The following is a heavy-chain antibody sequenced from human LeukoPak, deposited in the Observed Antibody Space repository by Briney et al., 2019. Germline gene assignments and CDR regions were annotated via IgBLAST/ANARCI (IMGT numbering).Heavy chain of an antibody. Sequence: SETLSLTCTVSGGSISSSSYYWGWIRQPPGKGLEWIGSIYYSGSTYYNPSLKSRITISVDTSKNRFSLKLSSVTAADTAVYYCARGPSTLGSRVAPDWFDPWGQGTLVTVSS. J-gene: IGHJ5*02. V-gene: IGHV4-39*07. D-gene: IGHD3-16*01. CDR2: IYYSGST. CDR1: GGSISSSSYY. CDR3: ARGPSTLGSRVAPDWFDP.